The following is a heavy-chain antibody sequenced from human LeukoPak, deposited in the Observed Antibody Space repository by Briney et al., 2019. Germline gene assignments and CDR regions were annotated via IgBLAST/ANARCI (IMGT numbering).Heavy chain of an antibody. CDR2: ISAYNGNT. Sequence: ASVKVSWKASGYTFTSYGISWVRQAPAQGLEWMGWISAYNGNTNYAQKPQGRVTMTTDTSTSTAYMELRSLRSDDTAVYYCAAPHPTRYSGYDLYYYYYYGMDVWGQGTTVTVSS. D-gene: IGHD5-12*01. V-gene: IGHV1-18*01. J-gene: IGHJ6*02. CDR1: GYTFTSYG. CDR3: AAPHPTRYSGYDLYYYYYYGMDV.